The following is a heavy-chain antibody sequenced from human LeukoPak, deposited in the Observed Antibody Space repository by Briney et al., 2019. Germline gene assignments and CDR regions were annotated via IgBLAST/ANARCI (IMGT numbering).Heavy chain of an antibody. CDR3: ARDHSSGWYIL. Sequence: TSETLSLTCTVSGGSISSYYWSWIRQPPGKGLEWIGYIYYSGSTNYNPSLKSRVTISVDTSKNQFSLKLSSVTAADTAVYYCARDHSSGWYILWGQGTLVTVSS. CDR1: GGSISSYY. V-gene: IGHV4-59*12. D-gene: IGHD6-19*01. J-gene: IGHJ4*02. CDR2: IYYSGST.